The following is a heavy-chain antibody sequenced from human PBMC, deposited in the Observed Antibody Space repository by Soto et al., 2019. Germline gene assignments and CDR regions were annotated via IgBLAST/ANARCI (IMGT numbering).Heavy chain of an antibody. CDR2: IIPMFGTA. Sequence: QVQLVQSGAEVQKPGSSVKVSCKASGGTFSSYAVSWVRQAPGQGLEWMGGIIPMFGTANYAQNFQGRVTITADESTSTAFMELSSLRSEDTAVYYCARDRYSGYHYGDYYYGMDVWGQGTTVTVSS. V-gene: IGHV1-69*01. D-gene: IGHD5-12*01. CDR1: GGTFSSYA. J-gene: IGHJ6*02. CDR3: ARDRYSGYHYGDYYYGMDV.